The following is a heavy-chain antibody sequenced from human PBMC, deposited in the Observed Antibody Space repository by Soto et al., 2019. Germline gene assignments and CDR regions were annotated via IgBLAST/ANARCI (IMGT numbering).Heavy chain of an antibody. V-gene: IGHV5-51*01. D-gene: IGHD6-13*01. CDR2: IYPDNSNT. J-gene: IGHJ5*02. Sequence: VQLVQSGTEVKKPGESLKISCKGSGYFFAGYWIAWVRQMPGKGLEWMGIIYPDNSNTKYSRSFHGQVTISADKPSSTAYLQWSSLKASDTAISYCARQGAAVPTVPLIWFDPWGQGTLVTVSS. CDR1: GYFFAGYW. CDR3: ARQGAAVPTVPLIWFDP.